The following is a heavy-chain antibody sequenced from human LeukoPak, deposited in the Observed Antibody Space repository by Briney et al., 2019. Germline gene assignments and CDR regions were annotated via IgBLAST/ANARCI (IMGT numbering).Heavy chain of an antibody. CDR2: IYTSGST. CDR3: ARVPLYDFWSGYLPPYYYVDV. Sequence: SETLSLTCTVSGGSISSGSYYWSRIRQPAGKGLEWIGRIYTSGSTNYNPSLKSRVTISVDTSKNQFSLKLSSVTAADTAVYYCARVPLYDFWSGYLPPYYYVDVWGKGTTVTVSS. CDR1: GGSISSGSYY. V-gene: IGHV4-61*02. J-gene: IGHJ6*03. D-gene: IGHD3-3*01.